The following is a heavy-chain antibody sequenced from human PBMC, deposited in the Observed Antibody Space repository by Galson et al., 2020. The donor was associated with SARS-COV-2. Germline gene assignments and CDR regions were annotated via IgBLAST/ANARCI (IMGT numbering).Heavy chain of an antibody. Sequence: GESPKISFKAPGYTFTNYVISWVRQAPGRGLEWMGWISADSGKTNFAQKLQGRVTMTKDTSTNTAYMELRNLRSDDTAVYHCGRDPDLLSRCYYSFRWCEPWGQGTLVTVSS. J-gene: IGHJ5*02. V-gene: IGHV1-18*01. CDR2: ISADSGKT. CDR3: GRDPDLLSRCYYSFRWCEP. D-gene: IGHD3-22*01. CDR1: GYTFTNYV.